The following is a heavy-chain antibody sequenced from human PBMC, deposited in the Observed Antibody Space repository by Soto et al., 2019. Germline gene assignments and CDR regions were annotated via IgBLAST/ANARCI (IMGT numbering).Heavy chain of an antibody. J-gene: IGHJ4*02. CDR1: GFTFSSYW. CDR2: IKQDGSEK. D-gene: IGHD1-26*01. V-gene: IGHV3-7*05. CDR3: ATYEGWELLSLDY. Sequence: EVQLVESGGGLVQPGGSLRLSCAASGFTFSSYWISWVRQAPGKGLEWVANIKQDGSEKYYVDSVKGRFTISRDNAKNSLYLQMNSLRAEDTAVYYCATYEGWELLSLDYWGQGTLVTVSS.